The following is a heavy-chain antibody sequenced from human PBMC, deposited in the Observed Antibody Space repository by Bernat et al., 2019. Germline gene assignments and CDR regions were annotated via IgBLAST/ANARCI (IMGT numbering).Heavy chain of an antibody. CDR1: GFIFTSNG. CDR2: VSAYNGDT. Sequence: QGELVQSGTEMKKLGASVRVSCKAPGFIFTSNGFAWVRQAPGQGLEWIGRVSAYNGDTQYAQKFQGRGLMTTDSYTTTAYMGLKNLRSDDTAIYFCATTSVSLYWYFDLWGRGTLVTVSS. CDR3: ATTSVSLYWYFDL. J-gene: IGHJ2*01. V-gene: IGHV1-18*01.